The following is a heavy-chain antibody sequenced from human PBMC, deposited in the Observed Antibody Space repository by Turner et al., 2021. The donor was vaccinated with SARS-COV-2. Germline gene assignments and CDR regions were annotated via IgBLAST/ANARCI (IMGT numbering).Heavy chain of an antibody. CDR3: ARLGQGYSGYPYFDY. CDR2: MYKRGNSGNT. V-gene: IGHV4-39*01. D-gene: IGHD5-12*01. CDR1: GCSISSSSYH. Sequence: QLQLQASGPGLVKPSEPLSLTCTVSGCSISSSSYHWGWIRQPPGKGREWVGSMYKRGNSGNTYYNPSVKSRVAISVDTSKNQFSLKLISVTAADTAVYYCARLGQGYSGYPYFDYWGQGTLVTVSS. J-gene: IGHJ4*02.